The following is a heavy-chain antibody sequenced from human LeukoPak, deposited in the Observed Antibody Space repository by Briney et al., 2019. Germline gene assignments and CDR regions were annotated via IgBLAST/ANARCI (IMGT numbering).Heavy chain of an antibody. D-gene: IGHD6-19*01. Sequence: GGSLRLSCAASGFTFSSYGMHWVRQAPGKGLEWVAVIWYDGSNNYYADSVKGRFTISRDNSKNTLYLQMNSLRAEDTAVYYCARDIGGEAVAIDYWGQGTLVTVSS. J-gene: IGHJ4*02. CDR1: GFTFSSYG. CDR3: ARDIGGEAVAIDY. CDR2: IWYDGSNN. V-gene: IGHV3-33*01.